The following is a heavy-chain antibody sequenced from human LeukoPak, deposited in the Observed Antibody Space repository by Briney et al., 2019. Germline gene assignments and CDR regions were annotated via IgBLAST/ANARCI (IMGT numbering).Heavy chain of an antibody. V-gene: IGHV4-38-2*02. CDR2: IYHSGST. Sequence: PSETLSLTCTVSGDSISSYYWGWIRQPPGKGLEWIGSIYHSGSTYYNPSLKSRVTISVDTSKNQFSLRLSSVTAADTAVYYCASDYSNSYYYYYYYMDVWGKGTTITVSS. CDR3: ASDYSNSYYYYYYYMDV. CDR1: GDSISSYY. D-gene: IGHD4-11*01. J-gene: IGHJ6*03.